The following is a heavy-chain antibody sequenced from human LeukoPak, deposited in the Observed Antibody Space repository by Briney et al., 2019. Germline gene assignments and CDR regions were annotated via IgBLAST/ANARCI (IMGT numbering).Heavy chain of an antibody. CDR1: GGSFSGYY. J-gene: IGHJ4*02. CDR3: ARIGYCSSTSCYGALYYFDY. CDR2: INHSGST. Sequence: PSETLSLTCAVYGGSFSGYYWSWIRQPPGKGLEWSGEINHSGSTNYNPSLKSRVTISVDTSKNQFSLKLSSVTAADTAVYYCARIGYCSSTSCYGALYYFDYWGQGTLVTVSS. V-gene: IGHV4-34*01. D-gene: IGHD2-2*03.